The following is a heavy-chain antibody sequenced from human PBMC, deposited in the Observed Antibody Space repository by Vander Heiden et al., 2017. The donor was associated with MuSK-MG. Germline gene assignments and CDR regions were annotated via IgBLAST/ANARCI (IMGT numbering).Heavy chain of an antibody. J-gene: IGHJ5*02. CDR2: IYYGGIT. CDR3: ARWFNNNWYVGS. CDR1: GDSINSADFY. Sequence: QLQLHESAPGLVKPSETLSLTCSVSGDSINSADFYWGWIRLSAGKGLEWIGTIYYGGITYYNPSLKSRVTMSVDTSKNHFFLKLTSVTAADTAVYFCARWFNNNWYVGSWGQGTLVTVSS. D-gene: IGHD1-1*01. V-gene: IGHV4-39*02.